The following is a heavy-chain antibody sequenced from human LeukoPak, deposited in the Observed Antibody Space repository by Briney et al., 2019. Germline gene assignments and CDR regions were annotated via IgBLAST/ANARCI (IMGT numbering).Heavy chain of an antibody. CDR2: IKQDGSEK. V-gene: IGHV3-7*01. Sequence: PGGSLRLSCAASGFTFSNYWMSWVRQAPGKGLEWVANIKQDGSEKFYVDSVKGRLTISRDNAKNSLYLQMNRLRVEDTAVYYCARVQGSSGPGIFEYWGQGTLVTVSS. CDR3: ARVQGSSGPGIFEY. D-gene: IGHD6-19*01. CDR1: GFTFSNYW. J-gene: IGHJ4*02.